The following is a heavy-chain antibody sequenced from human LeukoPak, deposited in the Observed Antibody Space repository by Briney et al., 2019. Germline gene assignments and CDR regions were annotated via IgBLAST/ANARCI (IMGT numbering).Heavy chain of an antibody. V-gene: IGHV3-21*01. D-gene: IGHD5-24*01. J-gene: IGHJ3*02. CDR1: GFTFSSYS. CDR2: ISSSSSYI. CDR3: ARARDGYNYPPDAFDI. Sequence: GGSLRLSCAASGFTFSSYSMNWVRQAPGRGLEWVSSISSSSSYIYYADSVKGRFTISRDNAKNSLYLQMNSLRAEDTAVYYCARARDGYNYPPDAFDIWGQGTMVTVSS.